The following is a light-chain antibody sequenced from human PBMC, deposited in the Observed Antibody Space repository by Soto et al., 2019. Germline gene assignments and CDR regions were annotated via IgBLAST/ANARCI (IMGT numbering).Light chain of an antibody. J-gene: IGKJ4*01. CDR2: GAS. CDR3: QQYNNWLT. CDR1: QSVSSN. V-gene: IGKV3-15*01. Sequence: EIVMTQSPATLSVSPGERATLSCRASQSVSSNLAWYQQKPGQAPRLLIYGASTRATGIPARFSGSGSGTEFTLTISILQSEDSAVYYCQQYNNWLTFGGGTKVEIK.